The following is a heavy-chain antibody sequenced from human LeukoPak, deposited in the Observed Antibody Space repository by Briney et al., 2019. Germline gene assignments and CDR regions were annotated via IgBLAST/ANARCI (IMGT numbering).Heavy chain of an antibody. V-gene: IGHV3-23*01. CDR3: AKDGGGYDTSGYYYGDY. CDR2: ISGSGGST. J-gene: IGHJ4*02. D-gene: IGHD3-22*01. Sequence: EGSLRLSCAASGFTFSSYAMSWVRQAPGKGLEWVSTISGSGGSTYYADSVKGRFTISGDNSKNTLYLQMNSLRAEDTAVYYCAKDGGGYDTSGYYYGDYWGQGTLVTVSS. CDR1: GFTFSSYA.